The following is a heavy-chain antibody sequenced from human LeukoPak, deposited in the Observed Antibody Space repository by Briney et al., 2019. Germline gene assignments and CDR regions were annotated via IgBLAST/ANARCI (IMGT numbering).Heavy chain of an antibody. CDR1: GGSISSYY. CDR3: ARGEKPYGDYGGYFDY. J-gene: IGHJ4*02. CDR2: IYTSGST. Sequence: PSETLSLTCTVSGGSISSYYWSWIRQPAGKGLEWIGRIYTSGSTNYNPSLKSRVTMSVDTSKNQFSLKLSSVTAADTAVYYCARGEKPYGDYGGYFDYWGQGTLVTVSS. V-gene: IGHV4-4*07. D-gene: IGHD4-17*01.